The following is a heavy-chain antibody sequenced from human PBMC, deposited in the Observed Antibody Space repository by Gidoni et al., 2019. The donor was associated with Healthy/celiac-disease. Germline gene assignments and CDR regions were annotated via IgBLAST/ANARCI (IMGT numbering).Heavy chain of an antibody. V-gene: IGHV4-59*01. Sequence: QVQLQESGPGLVKPSETLSLTCTVSGGSISSYYWSWIRQPPGKGLEWIGYIYYSGSTNYNPSLKSRVTISVDTSKNQFSLKLSSVTAADTAVYYYAREYSGSYSDYWGQGTLVTVSS. CDR2: IYYSGST. J-gene: IGHJ4*02. CDR1: GGSISSYY. CDR3: AREYSGSYSDY. D-gene: IGHD1-26*01.